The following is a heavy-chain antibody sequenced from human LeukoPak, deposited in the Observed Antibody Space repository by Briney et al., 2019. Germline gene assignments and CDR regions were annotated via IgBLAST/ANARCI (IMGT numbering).Heavy chain of an antibody. CDR1: GFTFTSYA. CDR3: VKDVSARGVIGCLGR. CDR2: ISDSDGSA. V-gene: IGHV3-23*01. Sequence: GGSLRLFCAASGFTFTSYAMSWVGQAPGKGLEWVSVISDSDGSAYYADSVQGRFTISRDNSKNTLYLQMNSLRAEDTAVYYCVKDVSARGVIGCLGRWGQRTLVTVSS. J-gene: IGHJ4*02. D-gene: IGHD3-10*01.